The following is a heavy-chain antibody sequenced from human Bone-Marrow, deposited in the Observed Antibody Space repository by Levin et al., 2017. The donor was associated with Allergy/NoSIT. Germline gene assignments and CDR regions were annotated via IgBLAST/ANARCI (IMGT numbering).Heavy chain of an antibody. CDR1: GASISSGGYY. Sequence: SETLSLTCTVSGASISSGGYYWSWIRQHPGKGLEWIGYIYYSGIIYYNPSLRPRVTISMDTSKNQFYLKLSSVTAADTGVYYCARKVAAAGTLIDLWGQGTLVAVSS. V-gene: IGHV4-31*03. CDR3: ARKVAAAGTLIDL. CDR2: IYYSGII. D-gene: IGHD6-13*01. J-gene: IGHJ5*02.